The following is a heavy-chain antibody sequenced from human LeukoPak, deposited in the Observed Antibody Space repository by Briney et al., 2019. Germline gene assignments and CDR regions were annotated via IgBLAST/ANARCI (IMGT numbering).Heavy chain of an antibody. Sequence: PSETLSLTCAVYGGSFNDYFWTWIRQPPGEGLEWIGEINHSGSTNYNPSLKSRVTISVDTSKNHFSLKLSSVTAADTAVYYCARENWNYFDYWGQGTLVTVSS. J-gene: IGHJ4*02. CDR1: GGSFNDYF. CDR2: INHSGST. D-gene: IGHD1-1*01. V-gene: IGHV4-34*01. CDR3: ARENWNYFDY.